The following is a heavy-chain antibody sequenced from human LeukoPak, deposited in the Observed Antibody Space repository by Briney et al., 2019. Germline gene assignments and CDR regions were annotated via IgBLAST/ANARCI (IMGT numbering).Heavy chain of an antibody. V-gene: IGHV3-33*01. J-gene: IGHJ4*02. D-gene: IGHD1-26*01. CDR1: GFMFSTYG. Sequence: GKSLGLSCAASGFMFSTYGMHWVRQAPGKGLEWVAVVWYDGSNIHYVDSVKGRLTISRDNSKSTLYLQMNSLTVEDTAVYYCARGGYSGTYYFDYWAQGTLVTVSS. CDR3: ARGGYSGTYYFDY. CDR2: VWYDGSNI.